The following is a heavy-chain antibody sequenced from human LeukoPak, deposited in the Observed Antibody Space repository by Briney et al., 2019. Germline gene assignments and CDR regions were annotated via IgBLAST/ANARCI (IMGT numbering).Heavy chain of an antibody. Sequence: PSETLSLTCAVYGGSFSGYYWSWIRQPPGKGLEWIGEINHSGSTNYNPSLKGRVTISVDTSKNQFSLKLSSVTAADTAVYYCAKDRGTVFIRMIRGVDYWGQGTLVTVSS. J-gene: IGHJ4*02. CDR1: GGSFSGYY. CDR2: INHSGST. V-gene: IGHV4-34*01. CDR3: AKDRGTVFIRMIRGVDY. D-gene: IGHD3-10*01.